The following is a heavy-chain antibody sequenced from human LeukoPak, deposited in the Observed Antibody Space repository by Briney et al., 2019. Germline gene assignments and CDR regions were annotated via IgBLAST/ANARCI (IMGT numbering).Heavy chain of an antibody. D-gene: IGHD2-8*01. CDR1: GGSISSYY. J-gene: IGHJ6*02. V-gene: IGHV4-59*01. Sequence: SETLSLTCTVSGGSISSYYWNWIRQPPGKGLEWIGYIYYTGGTSYNPSLKSRVTMSVDTSKSQFSLKLSSVSVADTAVYFCAREGRGVSVGMDVWGQGTTVTVSS. CDR2: IYYTGGT. CDR3: AREGRGVSVGMDV.